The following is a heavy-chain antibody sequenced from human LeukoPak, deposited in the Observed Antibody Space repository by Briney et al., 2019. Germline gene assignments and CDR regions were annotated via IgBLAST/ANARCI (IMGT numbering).Heavy chain of an antibody. D-gene: IGHD1-7*01. CDR3: AKDRDWNYESGASDI. Sequence: GGSLRLSCAASGFTFDDYAMHWVRQAPGKGLEWVSGISWNSGSIGYADSVKGRFTISRDNAKNSLYLQMNSLRAEDTALYYCAKDRDWNYESGASDIWGQGTMVTVSS. V-gene: IGHV3-9*01. J-gene: IGHJ3*02. CDR2: ISWNSGSI. CDR1: GFTFDDYA.